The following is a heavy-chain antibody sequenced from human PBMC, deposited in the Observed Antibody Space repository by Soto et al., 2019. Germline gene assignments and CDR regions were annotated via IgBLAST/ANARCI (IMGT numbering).Heavy chain of an antibody. V-gene: IGHV3-33*01. CDR1: GFTFSSYG. Sequence: QVQLVESGGGVVQPGRSLRLSCAASGFTFSSYGMHWVRQAPGKGLEWVAVIWYDGSNKYYADSVKGRFTISRDNSKNTLYLQRNSLRAEDTAVYYCAREAAVADYYYGMDVWGQGTTVTVSS. CDR3: AREAAVADYYYGMDV. D-gene: IGHD6-19*01. CDR2: IWYDGSNK. J-gene: IGHJ6*02.